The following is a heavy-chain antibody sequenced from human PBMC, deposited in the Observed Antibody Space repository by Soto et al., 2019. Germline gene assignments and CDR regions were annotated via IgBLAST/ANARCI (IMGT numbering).Heavy chain of an antibody. Sequence: ASETLSLTCTVSGGSISSGGYYWSWIRQHPGKGLEWIGYIYYSGSTYYNPSLKSRVTISVDTSKNQFSLKLSSVTAADTAVYYCARDSYDSIVFDPWGQGTLVTVSS. CDR3: ARDSYDSIVFDP. D-gene: IGHD2-21*02. CDR2: IYYSGST. J-gene: IGHJ5*02. V-gene: IGHV4-31*03. CDR1: GGSISSGGYY.